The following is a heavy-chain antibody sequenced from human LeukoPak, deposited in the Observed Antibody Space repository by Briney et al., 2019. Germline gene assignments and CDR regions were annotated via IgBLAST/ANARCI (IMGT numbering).Heavy chain of an antibody. D-gene: IGHD2-15*01. Sequence: GGSLRLSCAASGFTFSSYSMNWVRQAPGKGLEWVGRIKSKTDGGTTDYAAPVKGRFTISRDDSKNTLYLQMNSLKTEDTAVYYCTTLVVVAARDYWGQGTLVTVSS. CDR1: GFTFSSYS. V-gene: IGHV3-15*01. CDR3: TTLVVVAARDY. J-gene: IGHJ4*02. CDR2: IKSKTDGGTT.